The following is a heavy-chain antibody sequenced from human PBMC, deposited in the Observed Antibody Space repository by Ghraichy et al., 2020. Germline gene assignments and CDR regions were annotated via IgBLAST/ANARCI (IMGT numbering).Heavy chain of an antibody. J-gene: IGHJ5*02. CDR2: MYFTGTT. V-gene: IGHV4-4*07. Sequence: SETLSLTCTVSGGSITGYYWNWIRQSSGKGLEWVARMYFTGTTNYNPSLKDRVTMSVDASKSQFSLRMTSVTAADSGVYYCARDRRHRVQATWFAPWGQGTLVIVSS. D-gene: IGHD4/OR15-4a*01. CDR1: GGSITGYY. CDR3: ARDRRHRVQATWFAP.